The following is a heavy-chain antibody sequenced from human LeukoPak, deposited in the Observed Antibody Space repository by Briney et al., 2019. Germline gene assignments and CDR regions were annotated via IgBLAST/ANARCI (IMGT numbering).Heavy chain of an antibody. Sequence: GESRRISCKGTGYSFTSYWISWVRQMPGKGLEWMGRIDPSDSYTNYSPSFQGHVTISADKSISTAYLQWSSLKASDTAMYYCARHGAAFGNWFDPWGLVTPVAVSS. CDR1: GYSFTSYW. J-gene: IGHJ5*02. V-gene: IGHV5-10-1*01. CDR2: IDPSDSYT. CDR3: ARHGAAFGNWFDP. D-gene: IGHD2-15*01.